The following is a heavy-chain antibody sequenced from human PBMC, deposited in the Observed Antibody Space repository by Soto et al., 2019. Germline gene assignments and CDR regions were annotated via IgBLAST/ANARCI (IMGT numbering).Heavy chain of an antibody. D-gene: IGHD2-2*01. CDR3: ARGPRGLYHHDY. J-gene: IGHJ4*02. CDR2: INMDGSST. Sequence: PGGSLRLSCAASGFTFSGDWMHWVRQAAGKGLVWVSRINMDGSSTNYADSVKGRFTISRGNAKNTLYLQMNSLRVDDTAVYYCARGPRGLYHHDYWGQGALVTVSS. V-gene: IGHV3-74*01. CDR1: GFTFSGDW.